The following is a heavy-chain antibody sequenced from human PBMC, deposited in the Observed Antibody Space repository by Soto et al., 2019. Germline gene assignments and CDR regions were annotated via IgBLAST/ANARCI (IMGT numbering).Heavy chain of an antibody. CDR3: TTGSVEGV. D-gene: IGHD2-15*01. Sequence: PGGSLRLSCAASGLTISNAWMNWVRQAPGNGLEWVGRIKTNTEGGTTDYAAAVKGRFTVSRDDSKNTLYLQMNSLKTEDTAVYYCTTGSVEGVWGQGTTVTVSS. V-gene: IGHV3-15*07. CDR2: IKTNTEGGTT. J-gene: IGHJ6*02. CDR1: GLTISNAW.